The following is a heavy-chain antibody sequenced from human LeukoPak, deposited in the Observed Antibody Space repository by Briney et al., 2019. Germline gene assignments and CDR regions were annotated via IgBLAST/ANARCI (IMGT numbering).Heavy chain of an antibody. J-gene: IGHJ4*02. D-gene: IGHD6-19*01. CDR3: ARDESPIAVEGPPIDY. Sequence: ASVKVSCKASGYTFTGYYMHWVRQAPGQGLEWMGWINPNSGGTNYAQKFQGRVTMTRDTSISTAYMELSRLRSDDTAVYYCARDESPIAVEGPPIDYWGQGTLVTVSS. CDR2: INPNSGGT. CDR1: GYTFTGYY. V-gene: IGHV1-2*02.